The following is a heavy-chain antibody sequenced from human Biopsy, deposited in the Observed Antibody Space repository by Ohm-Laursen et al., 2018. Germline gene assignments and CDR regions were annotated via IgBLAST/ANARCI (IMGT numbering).Heavy chain of an antibody. D-gene: IGHD2-21*01. Sequence: GPSVTVSCKASGYNFGNYYINWVRKVPGQGLEWLGVVNPVAEATMYAQKFQDRITLTRDASTNTVYMDLTSLTSEDTAVYYCARESPLRLGVCGAIRCFKEVFGMDVWGQGTTVIVSS. CDR3: ARESPLRLGVCGAIRCFKEVFGMDV. V-gene: IGHV1-46*01. CDR2: VNPVAEAT. J-gene: IGHJ6*02. CDR1: GYNFGNYY.